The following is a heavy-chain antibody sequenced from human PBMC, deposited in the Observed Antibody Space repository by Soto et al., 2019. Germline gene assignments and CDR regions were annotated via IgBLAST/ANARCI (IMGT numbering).Heavy chain of an antibody. D-gene: IGHD3-22*01. CDR3: ARTGPHSSGYYWPGGHYYYGMDV. CDR2: MNPNSGNT. CDR1: GYTFTSYD. V-gene: IGHV1-8*01. J-gene: IGHJ6*02. Sequence: GASVKVSCKASGYTFTSYDINWVRQATGQGLEWMGWMNPNSGNTGYAQKFQGRVTMTRNTSISTAYMELSSLRSEDTAVYYCARTGPHSSGYYWPGGHYYYGMDVWGQGTTVTVSS.